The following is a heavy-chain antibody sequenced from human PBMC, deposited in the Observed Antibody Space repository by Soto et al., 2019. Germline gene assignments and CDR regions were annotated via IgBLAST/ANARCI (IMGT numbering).Heavy chain of an antibody. CDR3: ARDGTRVYTSSWYYFDY. CDR1: GFTFDEYA. CDR2: ISWNSGSI. Sequence: EVQLVESGGGLVQPGRSLRLSCAASGFTFDEYAMHWVRQAPRKGLEWVSGISWNSGSIAYADSVKGRFTISRDNAKNSLYLQMNSLRPEDTAFYYCARDGTRVYTSSWYYFDYWGQGALVTVSS. D-gene: IGHD6-13*01. V-gene: IGHV3-9*01. J-gene: IGHJ4*02.